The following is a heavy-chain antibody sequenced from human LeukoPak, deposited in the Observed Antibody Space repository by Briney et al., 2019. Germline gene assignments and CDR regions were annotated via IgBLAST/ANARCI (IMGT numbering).Heavy chain of an antibody. CDR3: ARLNEFIAAAGNDAFDI. CDR1: GGSISSSSYY. V-gene: IGHV4-39*01. Sequence: SETLSLTCTVSGGSISSSSYYWGWIRQPPGKGLEWIGSLYYSGSTYYNPSLKSRVTISVDTSKNQFSLKLSSVTAADTAVYYCARLNEFIAAAGNDAFDIWGQGTMVTVSS. J-gene: IGHJ3*02. CDR2: LYYSGST. D-gene: IGHD6-13*01.